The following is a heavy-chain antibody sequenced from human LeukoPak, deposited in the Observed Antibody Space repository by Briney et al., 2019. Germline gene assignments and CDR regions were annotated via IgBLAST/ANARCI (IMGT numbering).Heavy chain of an antibody. CDR3: ARGLGYSDSSGFREGDY. D-gene: IGHD3-22*01. V-gene: IGHV1-8*01. Sequence: ASVKVSCKASGYTFSSYDINWVRQATGQGLEWTGWMNPNSGNTGYAQKFQGRVTMTRNTSISTAYMELSSLRSDDTAVYYCARGLGYSDSSGFREGDYWGQGTLVTVSS. CDR2: MNPNSGNT. J-gene: IGHJ4*02. CDR1: GYTFSSYD.